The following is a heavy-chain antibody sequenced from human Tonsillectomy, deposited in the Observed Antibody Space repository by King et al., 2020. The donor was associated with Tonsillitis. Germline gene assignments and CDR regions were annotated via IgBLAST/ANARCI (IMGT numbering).Heavy chain of an antibody. Sequence: VQLVESGGGLVQPGGSLRLSCAASGFSFRNYWMSWVRQAPGKGLEWVANIDQDGRLKWYVESVRGLIIISRDNAKYSVYLQINDMREEDTAVYFCARGGSGDSGNYWGYWGQGTLVAVSS. V-gene: IGHV3-7*03. CDR1: GFSFRNYW. CDR3: ARGGSGDSGNYWGY. J-gene: IGHJ4*02. D-gene: IGHD4-11*01. CDR2: IDQDGRLK.